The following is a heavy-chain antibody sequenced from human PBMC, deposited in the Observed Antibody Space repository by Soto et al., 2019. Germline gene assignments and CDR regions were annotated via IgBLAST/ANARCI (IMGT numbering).Heavy chain of an antibody. D-gene: IGHD3-22*01. V-gene: IGHV4-59*01. CDR3: ARDDSSGYYYY. CDR1: GGSISSYY. CDR2: IYYSGST. J-gene: IGHJ4*02. Sequence: SETLSLTCTVSGGSISSYYWSWIRQPPGKGLEWIGYIYYSGSTNYNPSLKSRVTISVDTSKNQFSLKLSSLTAADTAVYYCARDDSSGYYYYWGQGPLVTVSS.